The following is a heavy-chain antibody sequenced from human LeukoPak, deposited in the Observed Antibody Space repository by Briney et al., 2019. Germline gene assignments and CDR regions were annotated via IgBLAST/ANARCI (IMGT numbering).Heavy chain of an antibody. CDR2: ISYDGSNN. Sequence: HPAGSLRLSCAASGFTISSFGMHWIRQAPGKGLKWVAVISYDGSNNYYAGSVKGRFTISRDNSQNTLYLQMNSLRLEATAVYYCGRLMGGYDSYFYGMDVWGQGTTVTVSS. CDR1: GFTISSFG. V-gene: IGHV3-30*03. D-gene: IGHD5-12*01. CDR3: GRLMGGYDSYFYGMDV. J-gene: IGHJ6*02.